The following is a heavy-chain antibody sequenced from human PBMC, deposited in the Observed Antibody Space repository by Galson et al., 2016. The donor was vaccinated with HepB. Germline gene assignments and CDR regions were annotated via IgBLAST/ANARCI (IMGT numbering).Heavy chain of an antibody. CDR3: TTGGGNWALGMDV. CDR1: GFTFSNAW. D-gene: IGHD1-1*01. CDR2: IKSKTDGGTT. J-gene: IGHJ4*02. V-gene: IGHV3-15*01. Sequence: SLRLSCAGSGFTFSNAWMSWVRQAPGKGLEWVGRIKSKTDGGTTDYAAPVKGRFTISRDDSKHTRYLQMNSLKTEDTAVYYCTTGGGNWALGMDVWVQGTLVTVSS.